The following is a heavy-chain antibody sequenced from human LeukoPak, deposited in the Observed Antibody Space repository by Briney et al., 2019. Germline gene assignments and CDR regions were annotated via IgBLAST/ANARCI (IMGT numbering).Heavy chain of an antibody. D-gene: IGHD6-19*01. CDR3: ARCTIGAGSGSCTWFDP. CDR1: GFTFSSYN. J-gene: IGHJ5*02. Sequence: GGSLRLSCAASGFTFSSYNMNWVRQAPGKGLQWVSSITTTGATTYYADSVKGRFTISRDNFKNTVFLQMRSLRAEDTAVYYCARCTIGAGSGSCTWFDPWGQGTLVTVSS. CDR2: ITTTGATT. V-gene: IGHV3-23*01.